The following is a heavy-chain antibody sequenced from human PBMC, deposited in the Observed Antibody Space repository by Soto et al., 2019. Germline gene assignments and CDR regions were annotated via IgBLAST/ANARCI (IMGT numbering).Heavy chain of an antibody. J-gene: IGHJ4*02. CDR1: GFSFSSYA. CDR2: SSGNGVNT. CDR3: VSRNHNHWFFDF. Sequence: EVQLVESGGGLVQPGGSLRLSCSASGFSFSSYAMHWVRLAPGTGLESGSASSGNGVNTYYADSVKGRCTISRDNSKNTLYLQMYSLRAEDAAVYYCVSRNHNHWFFDFWCQGTLVTVSS. D-gene: IGHD3-9*01. V-gene: IGHV3-64D*06.